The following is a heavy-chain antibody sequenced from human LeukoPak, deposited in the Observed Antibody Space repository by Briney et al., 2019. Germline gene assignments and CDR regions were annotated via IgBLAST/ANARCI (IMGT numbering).Heavy chain of an antibody. J-gene: IGHJ4*02. CDR2: INPNSGGT. CDR1: GYTFTGYY. V-gene: IGHV1-2*04. D-gene: IGHD4-17*01. Sequence: ASVKVSCKASGYTFTGYYMHWVRQAPGQGLEWMGWINPNSGGTNYAQKFQGWVTMTRDTSISTAYMELRSLRSDDTAVYYCAREDGDWVRSYWGQGTLVTVSS. CDR3: AREDGDWVRSY.